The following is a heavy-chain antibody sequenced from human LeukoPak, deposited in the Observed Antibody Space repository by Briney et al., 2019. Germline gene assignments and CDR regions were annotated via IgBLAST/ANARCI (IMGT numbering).Heavy chain of an antibody. J-gene: IGHJ3*02. CDR1: GGSISSSSYY. V-gene: IGHV4-39*01. D-gene: IGHD2-21*02. Sequence: SETLSLTCTVSGGSISSSSYYWSWIRQPPGKGLEWIGSIYYSGSTYYNPSLKSRVTISVDTSKNQFSLKLSSVTAADTAVYYCARHSSPEAYCGGDCYSDDNDAFDIWGQGTMVTVSS. CDR3: ARHSSPEAYCGGDCYSDDNDAFDI. CDR2: IYYSGST.